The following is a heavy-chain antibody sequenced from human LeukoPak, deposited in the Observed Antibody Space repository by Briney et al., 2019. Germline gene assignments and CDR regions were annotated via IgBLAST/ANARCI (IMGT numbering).Heavy chain of an antibody. V-gene: IGHV3-30*03. CDR3: VGCSGGTCSDFDY. Sequence: GRSLRLSCAASGFTFSSYGMHWVRQAPGKGLEWVAVISYDGSNKYYADSVKGRFTISRDNSKNTLYLQMNSLRAEDTAVYHCVGCSGGTCSDFDYWGRGTLVTVSS. CDR2: ISYDGSNK. J-gene: IGHJ4*02. CDR1: GFTFSSYG. D-gene: IGHD2-15*01.